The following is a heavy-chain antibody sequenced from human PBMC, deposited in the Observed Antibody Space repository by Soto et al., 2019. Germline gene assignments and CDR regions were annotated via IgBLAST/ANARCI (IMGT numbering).Heavy chain of an antibody. J-gene: IGHJ5*02. CDR3: ARDRYSSSWFRPYNWFDP. Sequence: SETLSLTCTVSGGSIDNYYWSWIRQAPGKGLEWIGYISNSGSATYNPSLKSRVTFSLDTSKNLFFLRLTSLTTADTALYYCARDRYSSSWFRPYNWFDPWGQGALVTVSS. V-gene: IGHV4-59*01. D-gene: IGHD6-13*01. CDR2: ISNSGSA. CDR1: GGSIDNYY.